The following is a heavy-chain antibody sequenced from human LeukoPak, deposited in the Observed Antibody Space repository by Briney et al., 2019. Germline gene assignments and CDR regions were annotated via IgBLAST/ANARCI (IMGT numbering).Heavy chain of an antibody. Sequence: SETLSLTCTVSGYSISSGYYWGWIRQPPGKGLEWIGSIYYSGRTYYKPSLKSRVTISVDTSKNHFSLKLNSVTAADTAVYYCAPGNSGYYFVWGQGTLVTVSS. CDR1: GYSISSGYY. J-gene: IGHJ4*02. CDR3: APGNSGYYFV. V-gene: IGHV4-38-2*02. CDR2: IYYSGRT. D-gene: IGHD3-22*01.